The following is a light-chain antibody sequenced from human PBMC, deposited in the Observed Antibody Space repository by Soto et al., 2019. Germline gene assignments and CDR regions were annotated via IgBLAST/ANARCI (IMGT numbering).Light chain of an antibody. Sequence: EIVLTQSTGTLSLSPGERANLSCRASQSVNSSYLAWYQQKHGQAPRLLIYSASSRATGIPDRFSGSGSGTDVTLTISRLEPEDCQVYYWQLYGIAPPKYTFGQVTNLEIK. CDR1: QSVNSSY. CDR3: QLYGIAPPKYT. CDR2: SAS. J-gene: IGKJ2*01. V-gene: IGKV3-20*01.